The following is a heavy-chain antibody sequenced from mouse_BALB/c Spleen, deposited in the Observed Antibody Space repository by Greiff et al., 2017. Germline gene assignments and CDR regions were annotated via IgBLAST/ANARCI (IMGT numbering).Heavy chain of an antibody. CDR1: GFNIKDTY. CDR3: APMGLYAMDY. J-gene: IGHJ4*01. Sequence: VQLQESGAELVKPGASVKLSCTASGFNIKDTYMHWVKQRPEQGLEWIGRIDPANGNTKYDPKFQGKATITADTSSNTAYLQLSSLTSEDTAVYYCAPMGLYAMDYWGQGTSVTVSS. CDR2: IDPANGNT. D-gene: IGHD2-2*01. V-gene: IGHV14-3*02.